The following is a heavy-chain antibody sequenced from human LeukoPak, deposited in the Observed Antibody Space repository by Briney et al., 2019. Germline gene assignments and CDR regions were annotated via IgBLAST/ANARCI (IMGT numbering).Heavy chain of an antibody. J-gene: IGHJ4*02. CDR3: ARAGGDDYEDYFDY. CDR2: IYYSGST. V-gene: IGHV4-31*03. CDR1: GGSISSGDYY. Sequence: SETLSLTCTVSGGSISSGDYYWSWIRQPPGKGLEWIGYIYYSGSTYYNPSLKSRVTISVDTSKNQFSLKLSSVTAADTAMYYCARAGGDDYEDYFDYWGQGTLVTVSS. D-gene: IGHD4-17*01.